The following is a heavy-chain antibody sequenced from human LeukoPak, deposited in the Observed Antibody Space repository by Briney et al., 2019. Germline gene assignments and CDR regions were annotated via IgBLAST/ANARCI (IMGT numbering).Heavy chain of an antibody. CDR2: ISGSGDST. CDR3: ARRSGIAVAGAFDY. D-gene: IGHD6-19*01. Sequence: GGSLRLSCAASGFTFSKYAMSWVRQAPGRALEWVSGISGSGDSTYYADSVKGRFTISRDNSKNTLYLQMNSLRAEDTAVYYCARRSGIAVAGAFDYWGQGTLVTVSS. V-gene: IGHV3-23*01. CDR1: GFTFSKYA. J-gene: IGHJ4*02.